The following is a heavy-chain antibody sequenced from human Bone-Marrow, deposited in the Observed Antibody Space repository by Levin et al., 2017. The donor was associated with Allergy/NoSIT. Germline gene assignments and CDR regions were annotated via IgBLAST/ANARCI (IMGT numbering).Heavy chain of an antibody. D-gene: IGHD3-10*01. Sequence: PGGSLRLSCTASGFTFGDYAMSWFRQAPGKGLEWVGFIRSKAYGGTTEYAASVKGRFTISRDDSKSIAYLQMNSLKTEDTAVYYCTRPLWFGELLYGVAAFDIWGQGTMVTVSS. CDR2: IRSKAYGGTT. J-gene: IGHJ3*02. V-gene: IGHV3-49*03. CDR3: TRPLWFGELLYGVAAFDI. CDR1: GFTFGDYA.